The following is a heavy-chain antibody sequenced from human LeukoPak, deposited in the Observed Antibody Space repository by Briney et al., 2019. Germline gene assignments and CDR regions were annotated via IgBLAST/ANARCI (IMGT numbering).Heavy chain of an antibody. V-gene: IGHV1-69*05. CDR1: GGTFSSYA. CDR3: AGRDHDYGDYVYFQH. D-gene: IGHD4-17*01. CDR2: IIPIFGTA. J-gene: IGHJ1*01. Sequence: ASVTVSCKASGGTFSSYAISWVRQAPGQGLEWMGRIIPIFGTANYAQRLQGRVTITTDESTSTDYMELSSLRSEDTAVYYCAGRDHDYGDYVYFQHWGQGTLVTVSS.